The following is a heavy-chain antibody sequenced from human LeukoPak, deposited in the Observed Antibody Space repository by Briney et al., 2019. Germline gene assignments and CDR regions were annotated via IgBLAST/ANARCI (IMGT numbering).Heavy chain of an antibody. CDR2: FSRSGPDT. CDR1: GFSFGSSG. V-gene: IGHV3-23*01. CDR3: AKGSLGSWYYFDY. J-gene: IGHJ4*02. Sequence: GGGLRLSCAAAGFSFGSSGMSWVRQAPGKGPEWVSTFSRSGPDTYYADSVKGRFTIFRDNSKNTLYLQMNSLRAEDTAVYYCAKGSLGSWYYFDYWGQGTLVTVSS. D-gene: IGHD6-13*01.